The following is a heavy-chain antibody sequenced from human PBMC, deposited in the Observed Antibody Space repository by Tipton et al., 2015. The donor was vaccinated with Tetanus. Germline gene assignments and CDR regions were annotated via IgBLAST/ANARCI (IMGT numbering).Heavy chain of an antibody. Sequence: LRLSCNVSGASINAGGYLWTWVRQHPGKGLEWIGNIYYYTERTSHTPSLDSRVSISVDTSKNQFSLRLNSVTAADTAVYYCARGLPREPFYLDYWGQGKQVTVSS. CDR2: IYYYTERT. V-gene: IGHV4-31*03. D-gene: IGHD1-26*01. CDR1: GASINAGGYL. J-gene: IGHJ4*02. CDR3: ARGLPREPFYLDY.